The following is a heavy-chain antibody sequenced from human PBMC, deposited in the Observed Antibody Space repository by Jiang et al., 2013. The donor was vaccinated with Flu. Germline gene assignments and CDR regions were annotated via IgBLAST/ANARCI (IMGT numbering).Heavy chain of an antibody. V-gene: IGHV3-30*02. CDR3: ATLRGSSFDTYLMDS. D-gene: IGHD2-15*01. CDR1: GFTFNYYA. Sequence: QLLESGGGVVQPGGSLRLSCAASGFTFNYYAMYWVRQAPGKGLEWVASIRFDGTSSYYRDSVKGRFTISRDNSKNTLYLQTNSLRPEDTAMYYCATLRGSSFDTYLMDSWGQGTLVTVSA. CDR2: IRFDGTSS. J-gene: IGHJ5*01.